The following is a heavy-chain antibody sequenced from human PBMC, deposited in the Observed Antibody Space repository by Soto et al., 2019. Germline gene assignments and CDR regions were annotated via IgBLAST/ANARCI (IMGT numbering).Heavy chain of an antibody. J-gene: IGHJ6*02. V-gene: IGHV4-34*01. CDR3: ARDLVAMSRYYYGYYGMDV. D-gene: IGHD5-18*01. CDR1: GGSFSGYY. Sequence: QVQLQQWGAGLLKPSETLSLTCAVYGGSFSGYYWGWIRQPPGKGLEWIGEINHSGSTNYNPSLKSQVTISVNTSKNQFSLNLSSVTAADTAVYYCARDLVAMSRYYYGYYGMDVWGQGTTVTVSS. CDR2: INHSGST.